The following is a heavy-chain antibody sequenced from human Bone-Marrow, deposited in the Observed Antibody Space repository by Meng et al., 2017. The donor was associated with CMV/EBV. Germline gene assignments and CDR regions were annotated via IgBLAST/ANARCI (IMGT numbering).Heavy chain of an antibody. D-gene: IGHD3-3*01. CDR1: GGTFNSYT. Sequence: SVKVSCKASGGTFNSYTVNWVRQAPGQGLEWMGGIIPVFDIPRYAQKFQGRVTISSDEATSTAFMEVSSLRSEDTAVYYCARDRRVNDPLGDFWSGYSPFDYWGQGTLVTVSS. J-gene: IGHJ4*02. CDR2: IIPVFDIP. V-gene: IGHV1-69*13. CDR3: ARDRRVNDPLGDFWSGYSPFDY.